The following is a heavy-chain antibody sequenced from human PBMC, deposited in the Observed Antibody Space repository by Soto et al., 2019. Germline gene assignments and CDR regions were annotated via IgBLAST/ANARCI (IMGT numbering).Heavy chain of an antibody. V-gene: IGHV1-46*01. D-gene: IGHD5-18*01. CDR3: ARDRTTAMVTSRYFDL. Sequence: GASVKVSCKASGYTFTSYYMHWVRQAPGQGLEWMGIINPSGGSTSYAQKFQGRVTMTRDTSTSTVYMELSSLRSEDTAVYYCARDRTTAMVTSRYFDLWGRGTLVTVSS. CDR1: GYTFTSYY. CDR2: INPSGGST. J-gene: IGHJ2*01.